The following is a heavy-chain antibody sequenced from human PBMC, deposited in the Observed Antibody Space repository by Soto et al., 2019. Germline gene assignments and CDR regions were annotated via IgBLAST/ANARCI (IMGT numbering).Heavy chain of an antibody. V-gene: IGHV4-30-4*01. CDR1: GGSISSGDYY. D-gene: IGHD1-26*01. Sequence: QVQLQESGPGLVKPSQTLSLTCTVSGGSISSGDYYWSWIRQPPGKGLEWIWYIYYSGSTYYNPSLKRRVTISVDTSKNPFSLKLSSVTAADTAVYYCAREVGIVGATTVDYWGQGTLVTVSS. CDR2: IYYSGST. CDR3: AREVGIVGATTVDY. J-gene: IGHJ4*02.